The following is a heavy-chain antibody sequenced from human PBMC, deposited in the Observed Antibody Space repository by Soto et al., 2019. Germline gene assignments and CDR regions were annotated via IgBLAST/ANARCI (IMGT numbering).Heavy chain of an antibody. J-gene: IGHJ4*02. Sequence: GGSLRLSCAASGFTFSDYYMSWIRQAPGKGLEWVSYISSSSGYTNYADSVKGRFTISRDNAKNSLYVQMNSLRAEDTAVYYCAKEYGRLDYWGQGTLVTVSS. CDR3: AKEYGRLDY. CDR1: GFTFSDYY. V-gene: IGHV3-11*06. CDR2: ISSSSGYT. D-gene: IGHD4-17*01.